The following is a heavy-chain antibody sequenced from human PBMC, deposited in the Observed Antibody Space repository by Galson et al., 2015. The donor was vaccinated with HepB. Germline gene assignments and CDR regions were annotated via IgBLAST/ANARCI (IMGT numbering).Heavy chain of an antibody. V-gene: IGHV3-48*01. CDR3: ARLYHSSGWLKDYYGMDV. CDR1: GFTFSGYS. Sequence: SLRLSCAASGFTFSGYSMNWVRQAPGKGLEWVSYISSSSSTIYYADSVKGRFTISRDNAKNSLYLQMNSLRAEDTAVYCCARLYHSSGWLKDYYGMDVWGQGTTVTVSS. CDR2: ISSSSSTI. D-gene: IGHD6-19*01. J-gene: IGHJ6*02.